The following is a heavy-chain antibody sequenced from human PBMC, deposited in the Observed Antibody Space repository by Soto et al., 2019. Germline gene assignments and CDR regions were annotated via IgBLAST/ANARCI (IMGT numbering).Heavy chain of an antibody. Sequence: QVQLQESGPGLVKPSETLSLTCTVSGGSISSYYWSWIRQPPGKGLEWIGYIYYSGSTNYNPSLKSTVTISVHPSKNQFTQKLSSVTGADTAVYYCARDSSGWHRLDYWGQGTLVTVSS. CDR3: ARDSSGWHRLDY. V-gene: IGHV4-59*01. CDR1: GGSISSYY. D-gene: IGHD6-19*01. CDR2: IYYSGST. J-gene: IGHJ4*02.